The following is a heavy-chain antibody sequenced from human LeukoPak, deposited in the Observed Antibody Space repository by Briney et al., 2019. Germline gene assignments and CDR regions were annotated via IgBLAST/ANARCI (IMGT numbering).Heavy chain of an antibody. J-gene: IGHJ4*02. V-gene: IGHV4-4*02. CDR1: GGSISSSNW. Sequence: SETLSLTCAVSGGSISSSNWWSWVRQPPGKGLEWIGEIYHSGITNYNPSLKSRVTISLDKSKNQFSLKLSSVTAADTDVYYCARISGYDGFDYWGQGTLVTVS. D-gene: IGHD5-12*01. CDR3: ARISGYDGFDY. CDR2: IYHSGIT.